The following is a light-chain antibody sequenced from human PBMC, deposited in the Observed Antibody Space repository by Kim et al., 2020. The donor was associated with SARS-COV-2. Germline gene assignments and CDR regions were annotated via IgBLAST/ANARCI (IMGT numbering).Light chain of an antibody. V-gene: IGLV7-46*01. CDR2: DTS. CDR1: VGAVTSGHH. J-gene: IGLJ2*01. Sequence: PGGTGGLTCGSSVGAVTSGHHAYWFHQKPGEAPRTMIYDTSNKHSWTPARLSGCLLGGKAALTLSGALPEDEAEYYCLLYYDGDRIFGGGTQLTVL. CDR3: LLYYDGDRI.